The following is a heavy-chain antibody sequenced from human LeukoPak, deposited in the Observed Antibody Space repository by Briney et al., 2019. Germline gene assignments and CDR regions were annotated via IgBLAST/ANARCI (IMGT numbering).Heavy chain of an antibody. CDR3: AXXXXXXLWFGDPRDMDV. V-gene: IGHV1-2*02. D-gene: IGHD3-10*01. CDR2: INPNSGGT. Sequence: ASVKVSCKASGYTFTGYYMHWVRQAPGQGLEWMGWINPNSGGTNYAQKFQGRVTMTRDTSISTAYMELSRLRSDDTAVYYCAXXXXXXLWFGDPRDMDVWGKGTTVTISS. CDR1: GYTFTGYY. J-gene: IGHJ6*03.